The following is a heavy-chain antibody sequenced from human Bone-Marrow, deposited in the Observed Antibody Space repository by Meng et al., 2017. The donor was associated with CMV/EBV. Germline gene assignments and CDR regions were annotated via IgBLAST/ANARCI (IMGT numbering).Heavy chain of an antibody. D-gene: IGHD3-3*01. Sequence: ASVKVSCKASGYTFTSYAMHWVRQAPGQRLEWMGWSNAGNGNTKYSQEFQGRVTMTRDTSISTAYMELSSLRSEDTAVYYCARVAIFGYYYYGMDVWGQGTTVTVSS. CDR2: SNAGNGNT. V-gene: IGHV1-3*02. CDR1: GYTFTSYA. CDR3: ARVAIFGYYYYGMDV. J-gene: IGHJ6*02.